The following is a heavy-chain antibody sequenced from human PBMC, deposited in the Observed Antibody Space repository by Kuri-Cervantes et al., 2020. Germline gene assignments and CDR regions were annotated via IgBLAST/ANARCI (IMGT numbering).Heavy chain of an antibody. D-gene: IGHD2-2*01. CDR3: ASIRHCSSTSCYLYYYYYMDV. Sequence: ASVKVSCKASGYTFTSYYMHWVRQAPGQGLEWMGIINTSGGSTSYAQKFQGRVTITADESTSTAYMELSSLRSEDTAVYYCASIRHCSSTSCYLYYYYYMDVWGKGTTVTVSS. CDR2: INTSGGST. J-gene: IGHJ6*03. V-gene: IGHV1-46*01. CDR1: GYTFTSYY.